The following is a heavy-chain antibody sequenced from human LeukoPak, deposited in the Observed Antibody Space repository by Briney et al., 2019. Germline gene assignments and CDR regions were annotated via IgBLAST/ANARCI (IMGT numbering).Heavy chain of an antibody. J-gene: IGHJ4*02. Sequence: GGSLRLSCAASGFTFSNYVMTWVRQAPGKGLEWVSAIGGSADSTYYTDSVKGRFTISRDNFKNTLFLQMNSLRAEDTAVYYCARGGYGSFYFDYWGQGTLVTVSS. CDR3: ARGGYGSFYFDY. D-gene: IGHD3-10*01. V-gene: IGHV3-23*01. CDR1: GFTFSNYV. CDR2: IGGSADST.